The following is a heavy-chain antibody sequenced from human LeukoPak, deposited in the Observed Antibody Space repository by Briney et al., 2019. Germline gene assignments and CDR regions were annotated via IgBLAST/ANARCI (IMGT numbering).Heavy chain of an antibody. J-gene: IGHJ4*02. Sequence: SETLSLTCAVSGYSISSDYYWGWIRQPPGKGLEWIGSIYHSGSTYYNPSLKSRVTISVDTSKNQFSLKLSSVTAADTAVYYCASAWWVAGGYFDYWGQGTLVTVSS. CDR1: GYSISSDYY. CDR2: IYHSGST. V-gene: IGHV4-38-2*01. D-gene: IGHD2-15*01. CDR3: ASAWWVAGGYFDY.